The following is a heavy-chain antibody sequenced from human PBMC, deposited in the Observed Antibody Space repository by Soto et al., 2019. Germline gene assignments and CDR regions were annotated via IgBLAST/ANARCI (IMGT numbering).Heavy chain of an antibody. CDR3: AKTTVTAHESDAFDN. J-gene: IGHJ3*02. D-gene: IGHD4-17*01. CDR1: GFTFSDYG. CDR2: ISYDGSNK. V-gene: IGHV3-30*18. Sequence: PGGSLRLSCAASGFTFSDYGMHWVRQAPGKGLERVAVISYDGSNKYYADSVKGRFTISRDNSKNTLYLQMNSLRAEDTAVYYCAKTTVTAHESDAFDNCGQGTMVTVSS.